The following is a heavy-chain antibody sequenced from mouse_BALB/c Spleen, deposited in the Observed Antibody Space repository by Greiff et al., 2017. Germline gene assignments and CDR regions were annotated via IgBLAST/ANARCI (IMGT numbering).Heavy chain of an antibody. CDR2: INPSTGYT. CDR3: SSFSPYEWAMDY. V-gene: IGHV1-7*01. J-gene: IGHJ4*01. Sequence: QVQLQQSGAELAKPGASVKMSCKASGYTFTSYWMHWVKQRPGQGLEWIGYINPSTGYTEYNQKFKDKATLTADKSSSTAYMQLSSLTSEDSAVYYCSSFSPYEWAMDYWGQGTSVTVSS. CDR1: GYTFTSYW. D-gene: IGHD1-3*01.